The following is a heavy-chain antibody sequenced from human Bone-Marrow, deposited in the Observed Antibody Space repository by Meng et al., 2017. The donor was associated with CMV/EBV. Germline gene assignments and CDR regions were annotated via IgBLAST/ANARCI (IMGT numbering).Heavy chain of an antibody. V-gene: IGHV3-11*04. J-gene: IGHJ1*01. CDR2: ISSSGSTI. CDR1: GFTFSDYY. CDR3: ARDWGQQPAVGFQH. Sequence: GESLKISCAASGFTFSDYYMSWIRQAPGKGLEWVSYISSSGSTIYYADSVKGRFTISRDNAKNSLYLQMNSLRAEDTAVYYCARDWGQQPAVGFQHWAQGTLATLPS. D-gene: IGHD6-13*01.